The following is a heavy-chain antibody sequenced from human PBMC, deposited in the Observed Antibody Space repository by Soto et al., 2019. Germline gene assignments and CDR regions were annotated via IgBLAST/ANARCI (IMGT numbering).Heavy chain of an antibody. J-gene: IGHJ4*01. CDR3: ATELRYLGWFTRPDY. Sequence: EVQLLESGGGLVQPGGSLRLSCAASQFAFPTYAMAWVRQAPGKGLEWVSAITASGASTYYTDSVKGRFTISRDNSKNTLYLQMNSLRADDTALYYCATELRYLGWFTRPDYWGHGTLVTVST. CDR1: QFAFPTYA. CDR2: ITASGAST. D-gene: IGHD3-3*01. V-gene: IGHV3-23*01.